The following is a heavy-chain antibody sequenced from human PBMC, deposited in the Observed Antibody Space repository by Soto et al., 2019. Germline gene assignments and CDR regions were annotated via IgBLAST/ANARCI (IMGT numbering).Heavy chain of an antibody. CDR2: MNPNSGNT. CDR1: GYTFTSHD. Sequence: QVQLVQSGAEVKKSGASVKVSCKASGYTFTSHDINWVRQATGQGLEWMGWMNPNSGNTGYAQKFQGRVTMTRNTSISTAYMELSSLRSEDTAVYYSATWDHGDYARFDYWGQATLVTVSS. CDR3: ATWDHGDYARFDY. D-gene: IGHD4-17*01. J-gene: IGHJ4*02. V-gene: IGHV1-8*01.